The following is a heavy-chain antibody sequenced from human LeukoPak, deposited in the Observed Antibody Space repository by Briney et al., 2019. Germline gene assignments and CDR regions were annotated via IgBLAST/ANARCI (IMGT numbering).Heavy chain of an antibody. CDR2: INHRGST. J-gene: IGHJ5*02. V-gene: IGHV4-34*01. D-gene: IGHD4-17*01. CDR1: GGSFSGYY. CDR3: ARAYGDYNNWFDP. Sequence: SSETLSLTCAIYGGSFSGYYWSWIRQPPGKGLEWIGEINHRGSTNYNPSLKSRVTISVDTSKNQFSLKLSSVTAADTAVYYCARAYGDYNNWFDPWGQGTLVTVSS.